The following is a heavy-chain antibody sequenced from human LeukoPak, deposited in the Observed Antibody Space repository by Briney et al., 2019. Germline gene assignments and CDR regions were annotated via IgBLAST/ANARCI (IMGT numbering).Heavy chain of an antibody. J-gene: IGHJ3*02. V-gene: IGHV1-69*05. D-gene: IGHD4-17*01. CDR3: ARDKLYGDYGRAFDI. CDR2: IIPIFGTA. Sequence: SVKVSCKASGGTFSSYAISWVRQAPGQGLEWMGGIIPIFGTANYAQKFQGRVTITTDESTSTAYMELSSLRSEDTAVYYCARDKLYGDYGRAFDIWGQGTMVTVSS. CDR1: GGTFSSYA.